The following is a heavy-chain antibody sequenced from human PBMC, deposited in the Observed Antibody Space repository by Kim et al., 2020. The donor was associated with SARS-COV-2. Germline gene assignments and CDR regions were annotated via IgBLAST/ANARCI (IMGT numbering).Heavy chain of an antibody. Sequence: GGSLRLSCAASGFTFSSYAMHWVRQAPGKGLEWVAVISYDGSNKYYADSVKGRFTISRDNSKNTLYLQMNSLRAEDTAVYYCARVSDSGYDLDAFDIWG. CDR3: ARVSDSGYDLDAFDI. D-gene: IGHD5-12*01. CDR2: ISYDGSNK. CDR1: GFTFSSYA. V-gene: IGHV3-30-3*01. J-gene: IGHJ3*02.